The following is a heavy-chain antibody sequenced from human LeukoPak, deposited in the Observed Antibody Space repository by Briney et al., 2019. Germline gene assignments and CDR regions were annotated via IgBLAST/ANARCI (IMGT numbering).Heavy chain of an antibody. CDR3: ASSTMVVTPLSDHIDY. Sequence: SQTLSLTCTVSGGPISSGSYYWSWIRQPAGKGLEWIGRIYTSGSTNYNPSLKSRVTISVDTSKNQFSLKLSSVTAADTAVYYCASSTMVVTPLSDHIDYWGQGTLVTVSS. CDR2: IYTSGST. CDR1: GGPISSGSYY. V-gene: IGHV4-61*02. D-gene: IGHD4-23*01. J-gene: IGHJ4*02.